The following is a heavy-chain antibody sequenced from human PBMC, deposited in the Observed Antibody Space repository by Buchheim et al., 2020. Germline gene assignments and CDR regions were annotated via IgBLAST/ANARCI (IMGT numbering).Heavy chain of an antibody. CDR2: ISAYNGNT. CDR3: ARVSPYCISTSCYYYYYYGMDV. CDR1: GYTFTSYG. V-gene: IGHV1-18*01. D-gene: IGHD2-2*01. J-gene: IGHJ6*02. Sequence: QVQLVQSGAEVKKPGASVKVSCKASGYTFTSYGISWVRQAPGQGLEWMGWISAYNGNTNYAQKLQGRVTMTTDTSTSTAYMELRSLRSDDTAVHYCARVSPYCISTSCYYYYYYGMDVWGQGTT.